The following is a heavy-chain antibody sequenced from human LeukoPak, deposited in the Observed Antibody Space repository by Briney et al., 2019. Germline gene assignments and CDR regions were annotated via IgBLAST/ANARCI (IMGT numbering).Heavy chain of an antibody. V-gene: IGHV4-61*02. CDR1: GGSISSGSYY. J-gene: IGHJ5*02. D-gene: IGHD6-13*01. CDR2: IYTSGST. CDR3: ARLIAAAGTYSWFDP. Sequence: SETLSLTCTVSGGSISSGSYYWSWIRQPAGKGLEWIGRIYTSGSTNYNPSLKSRVTISVDTSKNQFSLKLSSVTAADTAVYYCARLIAAAGTYSWFDPWGQGTLVTVSS.